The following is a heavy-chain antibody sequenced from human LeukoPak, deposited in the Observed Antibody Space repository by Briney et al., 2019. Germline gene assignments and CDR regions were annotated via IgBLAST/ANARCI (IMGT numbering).Heavy chain of an antibody. CDR2: IWSLGGYK. J-gene: IGHJ3*02. CDR3: ARDGQQQSPHACDI. D-gene: IGHD6-13*01. CDR1: GFTFSRHA. V-gene: IGHV3-33*01. Sequence: GGSLRLSCGASGFTFSRHAMHWVRQAPGKGLEWVSQIWSLGGYKYYADSVKGRFTVSRDNVKNTLYLQMNNLRAEDTAVYYWARDGQQQSPHACDIWGQGTMVTVSS.